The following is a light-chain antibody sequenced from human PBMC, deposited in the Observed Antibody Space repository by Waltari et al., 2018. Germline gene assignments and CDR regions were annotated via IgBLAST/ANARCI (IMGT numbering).Light chain of an antibody. CDR3: QQYFSGCT. V-gene: IGKV1-5*03. J-gene: IGKJ2*02. CDR1: QSIVSW. CDR2: KAS. Sequence: DIQMTQSPSTLSASVRDRVTITCRASQSIVSWVAWYQQKPGKAPKLLIDKASSLQSGVPSTFSGSGSGTDFTLTISSLQPDDFATYYCQQYFSGCTFGQGTNLEIK.